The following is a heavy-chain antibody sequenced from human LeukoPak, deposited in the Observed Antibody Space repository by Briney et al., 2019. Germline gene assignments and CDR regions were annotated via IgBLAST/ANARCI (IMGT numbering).Heavy chain of an antibody. V-gene: IGHV3-7*03. CDR3: ARTLRFFRFLNV. CDR1: GFTFSNYW. Sequence: GGSLRLSCAASGFTFSNYWMSWVRQAPEKGLEWVANIKPDGSETYSVDSVKGRFTISRDNAKNSLYLQMNSLRAEDTAVYYCARTLRFFRFLNVWGQGTTVTVSS. D-gene: IGHD3-3*01. J-gene: IGHJ6*02. CDR2: IKPDGSET.